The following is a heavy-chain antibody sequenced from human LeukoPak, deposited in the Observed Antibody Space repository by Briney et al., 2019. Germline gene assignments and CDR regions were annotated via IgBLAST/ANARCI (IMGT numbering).Heavy chain of an antibody. V-gene: IGHV1-2*02. J-gene: IGHJ4*02. CDR1: GYTFTGYY. CDR2: INPNSGGT. D-gene: IGHD1-20*01. CDR3: ARDTGRTSEGVTGTSSPLYY. Sequence: ASVKVSCKASGYTFTGYYMHWVRQAPGQGLEWMGWINPNSGGTNYAQKFQGRVTMTRDTSISTAYMELSRLRSDDTAVYYCARDTGRTSEGVTGTSSPLYYWGQGTLVTVSS.